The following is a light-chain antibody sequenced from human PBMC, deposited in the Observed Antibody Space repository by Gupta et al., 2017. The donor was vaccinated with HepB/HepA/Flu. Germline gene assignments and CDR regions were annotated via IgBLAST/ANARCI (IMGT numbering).Light chain of an antibody. Sequence: QSVLTQPPSASGTPGQRVTISCSGSSSNIGRNTVNWYQQLPGTAPKLLIYSNKKRPSGVPDRFSGSESGTSASLAISGLQSEDEADYYCATWDVSLNGVVFGGGTKLTVL. CDR2: SNK. J-gene: IGLJ3*02. V-gene: IGLV1-44*01. CDR1: SSNIGRNT. CDR3: ATWDVSLNGVV.